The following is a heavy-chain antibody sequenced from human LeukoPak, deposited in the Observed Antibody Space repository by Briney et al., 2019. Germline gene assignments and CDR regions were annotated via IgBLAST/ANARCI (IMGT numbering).Heavy chain of an antibody. CDR2: IIPIFGTA. CDR1: GGTFSSYT. CDR3: ARDRKQWLAHYYYYGMDV. J-gene: IGHJ6*02. D-gene: IGHD6-19*01. V-gene: IGHV1-69*13. Sequence: SVKVSCKASGGTFSSYTISWVRQAPGQGLEWMGGIIPIFGTANYAQKFRGRVTITADESTSTAYMELSSLRSEDTAVYYCARDRKQWLAHYYYYGMDVWGQGTTVTVSS.